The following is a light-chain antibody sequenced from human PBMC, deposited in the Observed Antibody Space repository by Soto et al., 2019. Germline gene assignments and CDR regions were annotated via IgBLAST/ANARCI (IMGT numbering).Light chain of an antibody. CDR1: SSNIGNNY. Sequence: QSVLTQPPSVSAAPGQKVTISCSGSSSNIGNNYVFWYQQLPGTAPKLLIYDKDKRPSGIPDRFSGSKSGTSATLGITGRQTGDEADYYCATWDRSMSVGVFGGGTKVTV. CDR3: ATWDRSMSVGV. V-gene: IGLV1-51*01. CDR2: DKD. J-gene: IGLJ2*01.